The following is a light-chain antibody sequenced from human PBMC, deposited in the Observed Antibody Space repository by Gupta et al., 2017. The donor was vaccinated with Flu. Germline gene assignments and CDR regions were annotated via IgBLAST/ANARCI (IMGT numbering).Light chain of an antibody. CDR2: DAS. CDR3: QQYDNLPLT. V-gene: IGKV1-33*01. J-gene: IGKJ4*01. Sequence: DIQMTQSPSSLSASVGDRVTITCQASQDISNYLNCDQQKPGKAPKLLIYDASNWETGVPSRFSGSGSGTDFTVTISSLQPEDIATYYCQQYDNLPLTFGGGTKVEIK. CDR1: QDISNY.